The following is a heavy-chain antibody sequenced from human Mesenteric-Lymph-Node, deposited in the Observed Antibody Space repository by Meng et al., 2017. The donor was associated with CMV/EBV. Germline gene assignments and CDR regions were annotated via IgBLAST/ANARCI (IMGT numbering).Heavy chain of an antibody. CDR3: ARGPFSSSRWAGFDY. CDR1: GFTFSSHD. V-gene: IGHV3-48*04. J-gene: IGHJ4*02. CDR2: ISGGSVTI. Sequence: GGSLRLSCVVSGFTFSSHDMNWVRQVPGKGLEWLSHISGGSVTIYYADSVKGRFTISRDNAKNSLYLQMNSLRVEDTALYYCARGPFSSSRWAGFDYWGQGTLVTVSS. D-gene: IGHD6-13*01.